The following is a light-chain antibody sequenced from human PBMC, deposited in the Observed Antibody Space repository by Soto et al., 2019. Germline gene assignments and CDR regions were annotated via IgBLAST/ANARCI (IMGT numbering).Light chain of an antibody. CDR1: QSIDNY. Sequence: DIQMTQSPSSMSASVGYRVTITCRASQSIDNYLSWYQQIPGKAPKLLIYAASNLQRGVPSRFSGSGSGTEFTLTISNLQPDDFAVYYCQQCFSLPPTFGHGTKVDI. CDR2: AAS. J-gene: IGKJ1*01. V-gene: IGKV1-39*01. CDR3: QQCFSLPPT.